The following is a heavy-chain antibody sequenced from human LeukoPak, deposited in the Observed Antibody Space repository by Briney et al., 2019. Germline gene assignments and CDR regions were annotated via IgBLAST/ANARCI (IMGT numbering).Heavy chain of an antibody. J-gene: IGHJ4*02. CDR2: IHHSGNT. V-gene: IGHV4-38-2*02. Sequence: SEALSLTCTVSGFSISTNYYWGWTQQPPGRGLEWIGSIHHSGNTYHNPSLRSRVIMSIDTSKNQFSLRLSPVTAADTAVYFCARTNWNPGDYWGQGMLVTVSS. CDR1: GFSISTNYY. CDR3: ARTNWNPGDY. D-gene: IGHD1-1*01.